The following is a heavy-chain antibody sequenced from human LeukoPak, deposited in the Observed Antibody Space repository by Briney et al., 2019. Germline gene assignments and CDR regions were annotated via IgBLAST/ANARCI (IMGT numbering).Heavy chain of an antibody. CDR3: AQLLWFGELSGFGFPY. V-gene: IGHV3-7*01. CDR1: GFTFSSYW. Sequence: GGSLRLSCAASGFTFSSYWMSWVRQAPGKGLEWVANIKQDGSEKYYVDSVKGRFTISRDNAKNSLYLQMNSLRAEDTAVYYCAQLLWFGELSGFGFPYWGQGTLVTVSS. D-gene: IGHD3-10*01. CDR2: IKQDGSEK. J-gene: IGHJ4*02.